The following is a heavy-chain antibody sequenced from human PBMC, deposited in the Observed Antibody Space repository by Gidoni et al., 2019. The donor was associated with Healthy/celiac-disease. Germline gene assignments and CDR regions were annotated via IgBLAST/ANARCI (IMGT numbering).Heavy chain of an antibody. V-gene: IGHV3-66*02. CDR2: IYSGGST. J-gene: IGHJ4*02. Sequence: EVQLVESGGGLVQPGGSLRLSCAASGFTVGSDYMSWVRQAPGKGLEWVSVIYSGGSTYYADSVKGRFTISRDNSKNTLYLQMNSLRAEDTAVYYCARDYGQGYFTYFDYWGQGTLVTVSS. CDR3: ARDYGQGYFTYFDY. CDR1: GFTVGSDY. D-gene: IGHD2-15*01.